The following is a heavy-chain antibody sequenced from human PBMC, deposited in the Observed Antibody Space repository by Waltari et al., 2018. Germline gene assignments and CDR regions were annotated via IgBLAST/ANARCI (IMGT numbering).Heavy chain of an antibody. CDR1: GGSVTSYH. Sequence: QVQLQESGPGLVKPSETLSLTCTVSGGSVTSYHWSWIRQAPGKGLAWIGDIADSGDTNYSPSLRSRVTISVDTSDDLFSLRLSSVTAADTAVYYCARPVWDYTLGRGDFFQYWGQGIRVTVSS. D-gene: IGHD4-4*01. CDR2: IADSGDT. CDR3: ARPVWDYTLGRGDFFQY. J-gene: IGHJ4*02. V-gene: IGHV4-59*08.